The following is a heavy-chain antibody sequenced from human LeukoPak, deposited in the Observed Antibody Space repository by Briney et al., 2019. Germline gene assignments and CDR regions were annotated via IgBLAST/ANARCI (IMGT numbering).Heavy chain of an antibody. V-gene: IGHV1-69*04. CDR1: GGTFSSYA. D-gene: IGHD3-22*01. CDR3: AREYYYDSSGYYYFDY. J-gene: IGHJ4*02. CDR2: IIPILGIA. Sequence: SVKVSCKASGGTFSSYAISWVRQAPGQGLEWMGRIIPILGIANYAQKFQGRVTITADESTSTAYMELSSLRSEDTAVYYCAREYYYDSSGYYYFDYWGQGTLVTVSS.